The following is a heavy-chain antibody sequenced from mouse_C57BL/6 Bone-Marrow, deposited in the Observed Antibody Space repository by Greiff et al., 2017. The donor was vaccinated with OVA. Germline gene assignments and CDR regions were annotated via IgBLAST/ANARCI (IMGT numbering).Heavy chain of an antibody. V-gene: IGHV2-2*01. D-gene: IGHD3-2*02. CDR1: GFSFTSYG. CDR2: IWSGGST. Sequence: VQLQQSGPGLVQPSQCLSISCTASGFSFTSYGVHWVRQSPGKGLEWLGEIWSGGSTDYNAAYISRLSTSKDNSKNHAFFKMNSLQAYDTAIYYCARRFPNSSCYEYFDVWGTGTTVTVSS. CDR3: ARRFPNSSCYEYFDV. J-gene: IGHJ1*03.